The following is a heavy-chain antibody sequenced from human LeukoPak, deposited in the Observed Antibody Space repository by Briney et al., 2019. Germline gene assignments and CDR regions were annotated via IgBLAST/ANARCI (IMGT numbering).Heavy chain of an antibody. CDR2: IRYDGSNK. D-gene: IGHD6-13*01. J-gene: IGHJ5*02. CDR3: AKGDSQQQLWNWFDP. V-gene: IGHV3-30*02. CDR1: GFTFSSYG. Sequence: GGSLRLSCAASGFTFSSYGMHWVRQAPGKGLEWVAFIRYDGSNKYYADSVKGRFTISRDNPKNTLYLQMNSLRAESTAVYFCAKGDSQQQLWNWFDPWGQGTLVTVSS.